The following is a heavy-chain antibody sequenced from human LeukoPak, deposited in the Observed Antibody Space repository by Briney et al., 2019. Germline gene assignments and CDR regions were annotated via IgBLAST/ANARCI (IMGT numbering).Heavy chain of an antibody. V-gene: IGHV1-46*01. CDR2: INPSGGST. Sequence: ASVKVSCKASGYTFTSYYMHWVRQAPGQGPEWMGIINPSGGSTSYAQKFQGRVTMTRDMSTSTVYMELSSLRSEDTAVYYCARDNSVEDTAWWFDPWGQGTLVTVSS. CDR3: ARDNSVEDTAWWFDP. D-gene: IGHD4-23*01. J-gene: IGHJ5*02. CDR1: GYTFTSYY.